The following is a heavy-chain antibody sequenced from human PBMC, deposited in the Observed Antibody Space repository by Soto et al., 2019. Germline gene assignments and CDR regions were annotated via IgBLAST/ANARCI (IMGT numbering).Heavy chain of an antibody. CDR1: GFTFTSSA. V-gene: IGHV1-58*01. CDR2: IVVGSGNT. D-gene: IGHD2-15*01. Sequence: QMQLVQSGPEVKKPGTSVKVSCKASGFTFTSSAVQWVRQARAQRLEWIGWIVVGSGNTNYAQKFQERVTITRDMSTSTAYMELSSLRSEDTAVYYCARGYSGGDYYYGMDVWGLGTTVTVSS. CDR3: ARGYSGGDYYYGMDV. J-gene: IGHJ6*02.